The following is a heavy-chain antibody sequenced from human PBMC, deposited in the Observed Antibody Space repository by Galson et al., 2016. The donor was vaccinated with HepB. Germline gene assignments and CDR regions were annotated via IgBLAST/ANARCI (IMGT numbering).Heavy chain of an antibody. CDR3: EGYSDPFDI. J-gene: IGHJ3*02. CDR2: IFSGDAT. V-gene: IGHV3-53*01. Sequence: SLRLSCAASGFSVNGKYMSWARQAPGKGLEWVSAIFSGDATYYRDSVKGRFTISRDRSKNTLYLQMNNLRAEDTAIYYCEGYSDPFDIWGQGTMVTVSS. CDR1: GFSVNGKY. D-gene: IGHD3-22*01.